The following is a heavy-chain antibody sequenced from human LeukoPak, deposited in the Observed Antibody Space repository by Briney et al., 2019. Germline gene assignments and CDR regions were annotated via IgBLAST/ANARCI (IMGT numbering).Heavy chain of an antibody. Sequence: GGSLRLSCAASGFIFSSYSVNWVRQAPGKGLEWVSYISSSSSTIYYADSVKGRFTISRDNAKNSLYLQMNSLRAEDTAVYYCARRGPGPFYYFDYWGQGTLVTVSS. CDR2: ISSSSSTI. J-gene: IGHJ4*02. CDR3: ARRGPGPFYYFDY. V-gene: IGHV3-48*04. CDR1: GFIFSSYS.